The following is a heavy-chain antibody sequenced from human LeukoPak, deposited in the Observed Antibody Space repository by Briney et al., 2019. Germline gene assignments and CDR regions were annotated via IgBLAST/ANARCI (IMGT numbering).Heavy chain of an antibody. CDR2: IIPIFGTA. CDR1: GGTFSSYA. Sequence: PPASVKVSCKASGGTFSSYAISWVRQAPGQGLEWMGGIIPIFGTANYAQRFQGRVTITADKSTSTAYMELSSLRSEDTAVYYCARGHIVVVTAIYFDYWGQGTLVTVSS. CDR3: ARGHIVVVTAIYFDY. V-gene: IGHV1-69*06. J-gene: IGHJ4*02. D-gene: IGHD2-21*02.